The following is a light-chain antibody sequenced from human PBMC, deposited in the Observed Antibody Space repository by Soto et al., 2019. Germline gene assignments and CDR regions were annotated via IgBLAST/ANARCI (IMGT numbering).Light chain of an antibody. CDR3: QQYNNLPRT. J-gene: IGKJ1*01. Sequence: TQSPATLSLKKGETATLSCRASRSVSSNLAWYQQKPGQAPRLLIYGASTRATGIPARFSGSGSGTEFTLTISSLQSEDFAGYYCQQYNNLPRTFGQRSNV. V-gene: IGKV3-15*01. CDR2: GAS. CDR1: RSVSSN.